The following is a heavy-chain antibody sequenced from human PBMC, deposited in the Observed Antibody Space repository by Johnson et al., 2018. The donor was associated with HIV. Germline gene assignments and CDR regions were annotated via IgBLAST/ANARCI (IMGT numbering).Heavy chain of an antibody. CDR2: ISSSGSTI. Sequence: VQLVESGGGVVQPGRSLRLSCAASGFTFSSYAMHWVRQAPGKGLEWVSYISSSGSTIYYADSVKGRFTISRDNSKNTLYLQINRLRAEDTGVYYCARGGITMIVVVITTGSFDILGQGTMVTVSS. CDR3: ARGGITMIVVVITTGSFDI. CDR1: GFTFSSYA. V-gene: IGHV3-48*01. D-gene: IGHD3-22*01. J-gene: IGHJ3*02.